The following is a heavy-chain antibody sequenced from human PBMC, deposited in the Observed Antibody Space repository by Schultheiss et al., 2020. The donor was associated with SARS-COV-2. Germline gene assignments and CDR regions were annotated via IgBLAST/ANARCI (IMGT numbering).Heavy chain of an antibody. CDR2: ISSSSSYI. CDR1: GFTFSSYS. Sequence: GGSLRLSCAASGFTFSSYSMNWVRQAPGKGLEWVSSISSSSSYIYYADSVKGRFTISRDNSKNTLYLQMNSLIAEDTAVYYCAKDKELPPFDYWGQGTLVTVSS. CDR3: AKDKELPPFDY. J-gene: IGHJ4*02. D-gene: IGHD1-26*01. V-gene: IGHV3-21*04.